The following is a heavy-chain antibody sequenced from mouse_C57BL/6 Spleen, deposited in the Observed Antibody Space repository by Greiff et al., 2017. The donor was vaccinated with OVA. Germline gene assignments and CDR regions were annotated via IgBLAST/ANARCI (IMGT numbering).Heavy chain of an antibody. CDR2: IDPSDSYT. CDR3: ARRTAQATQGGFDY. V-gene: IGHV1-69*01. CDR1: GYTFTSYW. J-gene: IGHJ2*01. Sequence: QVQLQQPGAELVMPGASVKLSCKASGYTFTSYWMHWVKQRPGQGLEWIGEIDPSDSYTNYNQKFKGKSTLTVDKSSSTAYMQLSSLTSEDSAVYYCARRTAQATQGGFDYWGQGTTLTVSS. D-gene: IGHD3-2*02.